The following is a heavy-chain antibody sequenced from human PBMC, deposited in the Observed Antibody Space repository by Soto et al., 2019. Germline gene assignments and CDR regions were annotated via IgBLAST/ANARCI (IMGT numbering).Heavy chain of an antibody. J-gene: IGHJ4*02. V-gene: IGHV3-23*01. CDR2: ISANGQGI. CDR3: AKQRAGYGSGSDTFYFDF. CDR1: GFTFSTYA. Sequence: PGGSLRLSCAASGFTFSTYALSWVRQAPGKGLEWVSAISANGQGIYYADSVRGRFTISRDNSKNTIFLHMDSLRAEDTAVYYCAKQRAGYGSGSDTFYFDFWGQGTLVTVSS. D-gene: IGHD3-10*01.